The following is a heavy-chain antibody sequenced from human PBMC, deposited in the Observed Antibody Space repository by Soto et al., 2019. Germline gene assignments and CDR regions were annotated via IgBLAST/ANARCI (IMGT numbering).Heavy chain of an antibody. CDR1: GFIFSNYY. D-gene: IGHD1-26*01. J-gene: IGHJ5*02. CDR3: ARDSGRTEGWFDP. CDR2: ISDYGDRT. V-gene: IGHV3-64*01. Sequence: EVQLVESGGGLVQPGGSLRLSCVASGFIFSNYYMHWVRQAPGKGLEYVSTISDYGDRTYFASSVKDRFTISRDNSKNTLYLQMGSLRDEDMAVYYCARDSGRTEGWFDPWGQGTLVTVSS.